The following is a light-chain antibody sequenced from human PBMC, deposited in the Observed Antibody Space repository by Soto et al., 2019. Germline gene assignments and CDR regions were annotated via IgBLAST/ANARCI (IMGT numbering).Light chain of an antibody. CDR1: SSDVGTYNR. V-gene: IGLV2-14*01. CDR3: NSYTTSYTYV. CDR2: EVR. J-gene: IGLJ1*01. Sequence: QSVLTQPAAVSGSPGQSNTISCTGTSSDVGTYNRVSWYQQPPGTAPKLIIYEVRNRPLGVSNRFSGSKSGNTAYLTISGLQAEDEADYFCNSYTTSYTYVFGTGTKVTVL.